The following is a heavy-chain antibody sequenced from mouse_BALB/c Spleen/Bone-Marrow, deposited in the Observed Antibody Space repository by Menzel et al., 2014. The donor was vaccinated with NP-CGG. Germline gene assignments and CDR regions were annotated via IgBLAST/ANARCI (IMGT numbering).Heavy chain of an antibody. CDR1: GFDSSGYW. CDR2: INPDSSTI. V-gene: IGHV4-1*02. Sequence: EVQLQQSGGGLVQPGGSLKLSCAASGFDSSGYWMSWVRQAPGKGLGWIGEINPDSSTINYTPSLKDKFIISRDNAKNTLYLQMSKVRSEDTALYYCARLGYYGTMDYWGQGTSVTVSS. CDR3: ARLGYYGTMDY. J-gene: IGHJ4*01. D-gene: IGHD1-1*01.